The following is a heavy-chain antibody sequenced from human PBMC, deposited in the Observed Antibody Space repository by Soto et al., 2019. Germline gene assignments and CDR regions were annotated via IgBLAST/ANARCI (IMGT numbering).Heavy chain of an antibody. Sequence: QVQLVESGGGVVQPGRSLRLSCAASGFTFSSYGMHWVRQAPGKGLEWVAVIWYDGSNKYYADSVKGRFTISRDNSKNTLYLKMNSMRAEDTAVYYCARGPKPFSTIVAKIYYWGQGTLVTVSS. CDR2: IWYDGSNK. D-gene: IGHD5-12*01. V-gene: IGHV3-33*01. CDR1: GFTFSSYG. CDR3: ARGPKPFSTIVAKIYY. J-gene: IGHJ4*02.